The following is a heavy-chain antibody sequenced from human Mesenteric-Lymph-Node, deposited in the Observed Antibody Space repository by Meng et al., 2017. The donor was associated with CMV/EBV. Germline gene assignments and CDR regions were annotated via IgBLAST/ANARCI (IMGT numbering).Heavy chain of an antibody. D-gene: IGHD2-8*01. Sequence: ASVKVSCKASGYTFTSYGISWVRQAPGQGLEWMGWIRAYNGNTNYAQKLQGRVTMTTDTSTSTAYMELRSLRSDDTAVYYCARDGGITTNGAGKYWGQGTLVTVSS. CDR1: GYTFTSYG. CDR2: IRAYNGNT. V-gene: IGHV1-18*01. J-gene: IGHJ4*02. CDR3: ARDGGITTNGAGKY.